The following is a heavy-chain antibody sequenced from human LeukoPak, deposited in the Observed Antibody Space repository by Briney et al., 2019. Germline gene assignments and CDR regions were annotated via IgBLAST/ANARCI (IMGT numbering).Heavy chain of an antibody. V-gene: IGHV3-21*01. Sequence: TGGSLRLSCAASGFTFSTYSMNWVRQAPGKGLEWVSSISSSSSYIYYADSVKGRFTISRDNAKNSLYLQMNSLRAEDTAVYYCARGPALNWFDPWGQGTLVTVSS. CDR2: ISSSSSYI. CDR1: GFTFSTYS. J-gene: IGHJ5*02. CDR3: ARGPALNWFDP.